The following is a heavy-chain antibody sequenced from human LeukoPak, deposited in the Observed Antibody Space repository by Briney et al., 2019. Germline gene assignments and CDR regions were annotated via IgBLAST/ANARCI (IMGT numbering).Heavy chain of an antibody. CDR1: GYTFTSYY. CDR2: INPSGGST. J-gene: IGHJ4*02. D-gene: IGHD3-10*01. Sequence: ASVKVSCKASGYTFTSYYMHWVRQAPGQGLEWMGIINPSGGSTSYAQKLQGRVTMTTDTSTSTAYMELRSLRSDDTAVYYCARDYPYYGSGRPSFDYWGQGTLVTVSS. V-gene: IGHV1-46*01. CDR3: ARDYPYYGSGRPSFDY.